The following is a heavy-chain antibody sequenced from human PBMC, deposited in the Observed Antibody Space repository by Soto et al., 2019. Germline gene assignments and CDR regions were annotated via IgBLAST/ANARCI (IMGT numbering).Heavy chain of an antibody. D-gene: IGHD2-15*01. J-gene: IGHJ5*02. V-gene: IGHV3-23*01. CDR2: IGVSGGIT. Sequence: PGESLRLSCAATGFTFSGYAMTWVRQAPGEGLEWVSTIGVSGGITYYANSVKGRFTISRDNSRNTVYLQMNSLRGDDTALYYCVKNSGWFNTCGQGALVTVSS. CDR3: VKNSGWFNT. CDR1: GFTFSGYA.